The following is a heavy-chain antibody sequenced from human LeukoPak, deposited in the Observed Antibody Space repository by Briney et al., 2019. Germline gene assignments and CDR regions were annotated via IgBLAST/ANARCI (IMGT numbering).Heavy chain of an antibody. CDR3: AISSYASGYSLGDV. J-gene: IGHJ6*02. CDR1: GYSFTSYW. CDR2: IYPDDSDT. Sequence: GESLKISCKGSGYSFTSYWIVWVRQMPGKGLEGMGIIYPDDSDTRYSPSFQGQVPISADKSISTASLQWSSLKASDTAMYYCAISSYASGYSLGDVWSQGTTVTVSS. D-gene: IGHD3-22*01. V-gene: IGHV5-51*01.